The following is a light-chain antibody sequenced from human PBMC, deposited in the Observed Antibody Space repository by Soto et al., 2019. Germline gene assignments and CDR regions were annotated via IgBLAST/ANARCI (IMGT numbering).Light chain of an antibody. CDR1: KLGDKY. V-gene: IGLV3-1*01. J-gene: IGLJ2*01. CDR2: QDN. CDR3: QAWDSSTAV. Sequence: SYELTQPPSVSVSPGQTASITCSGDKLGDKYACWYQQKPGQFPVLVIYQDNKRPSGIPERFSGSNSGNTATLTISGPQAMDEADYYCQAWDSSTAVFGGGTKVTVL.